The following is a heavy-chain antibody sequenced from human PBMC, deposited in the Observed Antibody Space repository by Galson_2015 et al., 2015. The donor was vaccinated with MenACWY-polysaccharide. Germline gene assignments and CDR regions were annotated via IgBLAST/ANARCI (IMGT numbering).Heavy chain of an antibody. CDR1: GGSFSGYY. CDR3: ARVGIVVVPAASYYYGMDV. Sequence: ETLSLTCAVYGGSFSGYYWSWIRQPPGKGLEWIGEINHSGSTNYNPSLKSRVTISVDTSKNQFSLKLSSVTAADTAVYYCARVGIVVVPAASYYYGMDVWGQGTTVTVSS. V-gene: IGHV4-34*01. CDR2: INHSGST. J-gene: IGHJ6*02. D-gene: IGHD2-2*01.